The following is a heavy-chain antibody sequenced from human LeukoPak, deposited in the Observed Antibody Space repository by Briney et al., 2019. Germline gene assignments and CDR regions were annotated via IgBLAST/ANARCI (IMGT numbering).Heavy chain of an antibody. Sequence: PSQTLSLTCTVSGGSISSGGYYWSWIRQHPGKGLEWIGYIYYSGSTYYNPSLKSRVTISVDTSKNQFSLKLSSVTAADTAVYYCAREEGSWYNFQHWGQRTLVTVSS. D-gene: IGHD6-13*01. CDR3: AREEGSWYNFQH. V-gene: IGHV4-31*03. CDR2: IYYSGST. J-gene: IGHJ1*01. CDR1: GGSISSGGYY.